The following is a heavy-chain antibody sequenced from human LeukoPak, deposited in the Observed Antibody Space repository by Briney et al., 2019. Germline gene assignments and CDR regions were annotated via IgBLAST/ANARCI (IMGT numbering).Heavy chain of an antibody. Sequence: ASVKVSCKASGGTFSSYAISWVRQAPGQGLEWMGGIIPIFGTANYAQKFQGRVTITADESTSTAYMELSSLRSEDTAVYYCARLSNYYDSSGYSSFDYWGQGTLVTVSS. D-gene: IGHD3-22*01. CDR2: IIPIFGTA. V-gene: IGHV1-69*13. CDR1: GGTFSSYA. J-gene: IGHJ4*02. CDR3: ARLSNYYDSSGYSSFDY.